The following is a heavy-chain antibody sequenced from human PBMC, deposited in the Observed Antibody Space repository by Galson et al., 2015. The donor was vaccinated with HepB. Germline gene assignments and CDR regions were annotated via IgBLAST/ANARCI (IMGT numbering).Heavy chain of an antibody. CDR2: IYPDDSST. Sequence: QSGAEVKKPGESLKISCKGSGYSFSNYWIGWVRQMPGKGLEWMAMIYPDDSSTRYGPSFQGQVTISADKSISTAYLQWSSLNASDTAMYYCAKQGSSGWYSGAYDWFDPWGQGTLVTGSS. D-gene: IGHD6-19*01. V-gene: IGHV5-51*01. J-gene: IGHJ5*02. CDR3: AKQGSSGWYSGAYDWFDP. CDR1: GYSFSNYW.